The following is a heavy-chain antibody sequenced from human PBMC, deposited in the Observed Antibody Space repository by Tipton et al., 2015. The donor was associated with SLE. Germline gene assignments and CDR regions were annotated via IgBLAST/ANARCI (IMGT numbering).Heavy chain of an antibody. V-gene: IGHV4-61*02. CDR3: ARGMLTWRGAIIGVDV. CDR2: IYTSGST. Sequence: TLSLTCTVSGGSISSASYYWNWIRQPAGKGLEWVGRIYTSGSTNYNPSLKSRVTISVDTAKNQFSLKVTSVTAADTAVYYCARGMLTWRGAIIGVDVWGQGTSVNVSS. CDR1: GGSISSASYY. J-gene: IGHJ6*02. D-gene: IGHD2-8*01.